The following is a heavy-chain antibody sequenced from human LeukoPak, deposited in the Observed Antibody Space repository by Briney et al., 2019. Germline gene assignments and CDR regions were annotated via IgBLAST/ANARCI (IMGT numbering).Heavy chain of an antibody. Sequence: ASVTVSFKVSGYTLTELSMHWVRQAPGKGLEWMGGFDPEDGETIYAQKFQGRVTITRDTSANTAYMELSSLRFEDTAVYYCARGGSRMTTFYIIDYWGQGTLVTVSS. D-gene: IGHD4-11*01. CDR2: FDPEDGET. V-gene: IGHV1-24*01. CDR1: GYTLTELS. J-gene: IGHJ4*02. CDR3: ARGGSRMTTFYIIDY.